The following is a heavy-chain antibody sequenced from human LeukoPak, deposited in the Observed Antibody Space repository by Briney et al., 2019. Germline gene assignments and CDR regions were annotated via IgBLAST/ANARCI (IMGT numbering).Heavy chain of an antibody. Sequence: GGSLRLSCAASGLTFSTYNMNWVRQAPGKGLEWVSYISSSGSTIYYADSVKGRFTISRDNAKNSLYLQMNTLRAEDTAVYYCARDFLEDSYWGQGTLVTVSS. D-gene: IGHD3-3*01. CDR2: ISSSGSTI. CDR3: ARDFLEDSY. V-gene: IGHV3-48*01. CDR1: GLTFSTYN. J-gene: IGHJ4*02.